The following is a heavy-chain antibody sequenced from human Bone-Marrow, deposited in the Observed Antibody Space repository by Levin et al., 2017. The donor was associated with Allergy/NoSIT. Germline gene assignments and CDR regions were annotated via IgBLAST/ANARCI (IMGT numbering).Heavy chain of an antibody. CDR2: IYYSGST. Sequence: SETLSLTCTVSGGSISSSSYYWGWIRQPPGKGLEWIGSIYYSGSTYYNPSLKSRVTISVDTSKNQFSLKLSSVTAADTAVYYCARAGRQLLLTNWFDPWGQGTLVTVSS. V-gene: IGHV4-39*07. D-gene: IGHD2-15*01. J-gene: IGHJ5*02. CDR1: GGSISSSSYY. CDR3: ARAGRQLLLTNWFDP.